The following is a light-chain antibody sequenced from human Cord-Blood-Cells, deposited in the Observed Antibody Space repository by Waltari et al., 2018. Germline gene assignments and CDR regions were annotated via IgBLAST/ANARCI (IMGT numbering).Light chain of an antibody. V-gene: IGLV3-25*03. J-gene: IGLJ3*02. CDR3: QSADSSGTYWV. CDR1: ALPKQY. CDR2: KDS. Sequence: SYELTQPPSVSVSPGQTARITCSGDALPKQYAYWYQQKPGQAPGLVIYKDSERHSGIPERVAVSSSGTTVTLTISGVQAEDEADYYCQSADSSGTYWVFGGGTKLTVL.